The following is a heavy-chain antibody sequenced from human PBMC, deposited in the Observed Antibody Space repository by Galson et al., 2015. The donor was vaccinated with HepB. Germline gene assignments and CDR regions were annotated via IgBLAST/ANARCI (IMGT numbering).Heavy chain of an antibody. J-gene: IGHJ5*01. CDR3: ARGVLRYFRFDL. CDR1: GGSFSDYY. V-gene: IGHV4-34*01. Sequence: SETLSLTCAVFGGSFSDYYWTWIRQSPEKGLEWIGEINESGGRNYKPSFESRVNISLDTSKRQFSLRLNSVTAADTAVYYCARGVLRYFRFDLWGQGTLVTVSS. CDR2: INESGGR. D-gene: IGHD3-9*01.